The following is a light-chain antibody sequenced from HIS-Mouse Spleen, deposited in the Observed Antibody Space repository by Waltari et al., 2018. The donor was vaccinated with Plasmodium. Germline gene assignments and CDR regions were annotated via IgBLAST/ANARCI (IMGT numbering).Light chain of an antibody. CDR1: SSDVGGYNL. CDR3: CSYAGSSTWV. CDR2: EGS. J-gene: IGLJ3*02. Sequence: QSALTQPASVSGSPGQSITISCTGTSSDVGGYNLFSWYQQHPGKAPKLMIYEGSKRPSVVSNRFSGSKSGNTASLTISGLQAEDEADYYCCSYAGSSTWVFGGGTKLTVL. V-gene: IGLV2-23*01.